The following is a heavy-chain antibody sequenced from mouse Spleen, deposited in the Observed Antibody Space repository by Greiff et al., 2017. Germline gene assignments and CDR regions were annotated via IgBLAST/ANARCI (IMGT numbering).Heavy chain of an antibody. CDR2: IWSGGST. Sequence: VQLQESGPGLVQPSQSLSITCTVSGFSLTSYGVHWVRQSPGKGLEWLGVIWSGGSTDYNAAFISRLSISKDNSKSQVFFKMNSLQADDTAIYYCARPGYDYDRGYYYAMDYWGQGTSVTVSS. D-gene: IGHD2-4*01. V-gene: IGHV2-2*01. CDR1: GFSLTSYG. J-gene: IGHJ4*01. CDR3: ARPGYDYDRGYYYAMDY.